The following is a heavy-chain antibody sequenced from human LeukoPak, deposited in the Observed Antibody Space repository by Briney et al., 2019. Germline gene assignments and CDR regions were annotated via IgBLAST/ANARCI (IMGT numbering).Heavy chain of an antibody. D-gene: IGHD4-17*01. J-gene: IGHJ4*02. CDR2: ISSSSSTI. CDR3: ARDWEMTTVTPFDY. Sequence: GGSLRLSCAASGFTFSSYSMNWVRQAPGKGLEWVSYISSSSSTIYYADSVKGRFTISRDNAKNSLYLQMNSLRAEDTAVYYCARDWEMTTVTPFDYWGQGTLVTVSS. CDR1: GFTFSSYS. V-gene: IGHV3-48*04.